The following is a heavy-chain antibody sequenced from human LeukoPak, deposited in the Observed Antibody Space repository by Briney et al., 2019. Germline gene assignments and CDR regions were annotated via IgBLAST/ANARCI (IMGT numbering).Heavy chain of an antibody. CDR2: ISTNGNT. CDR1: GDSLSSYY. CDR3: ARDANNYGDYDYYFDY. J-gene: IGHJ4*02. Sequence: SETLSLTCSVSGDSLSSYYWNWIRQSPVKGLEWIGYISTNGNTKYNPSLKSRVTISVDTSKNQFSLKLSSVTAADTAVYYCARDANNYGDYDYYFDYWGQGTLVTVSS. D-gene: IGHD4-17*01. V-gene: IGHV4-4*08.